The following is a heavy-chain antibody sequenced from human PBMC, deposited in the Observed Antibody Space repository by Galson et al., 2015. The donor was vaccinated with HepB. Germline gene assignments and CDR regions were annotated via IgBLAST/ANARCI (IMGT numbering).Heavy chain of an antibody. V-gene: IGHV3-15*01. CDR1: GFTFSNAW. D-gene: IGHD5-18*01. CDR3: TRDGFGCSYGYGY. J-gene: IGHJ4*02. CDR2: IKSKTDGGTT. Sequence: SLRLSCAVSGFTFSNAWMSWVRQAPGKGLEWVGRIKSKTDGGTTDYAAPVKGRFTISRDDSKNTLYLQMNSLKTEDTAVYYCTRDGFGCSYGYGYWGQGALGAVSA.